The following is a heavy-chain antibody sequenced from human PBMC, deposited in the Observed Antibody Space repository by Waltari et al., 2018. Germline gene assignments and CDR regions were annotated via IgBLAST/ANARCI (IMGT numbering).Heavy chain of an antibody. D-gene: IGHD6-19*01. J-gene: IGHJ6*02. CDR3: VRGSNGWPGMDI. CDR1: GFTLRNYW. V-gene: IGHV3-74*01. Sequence: EVVLVQSGGGLVQPGGYRILSCAAPGFTLRNYWMDWARQTPGKGLIWVSRINPATGTTNYEDSVRGRFTISGDNAKNTLFLQMDSLRDEDTAIYYCVRGSNGWPGMDIWGQGATVTVSS. CDR2: INPATGTT.